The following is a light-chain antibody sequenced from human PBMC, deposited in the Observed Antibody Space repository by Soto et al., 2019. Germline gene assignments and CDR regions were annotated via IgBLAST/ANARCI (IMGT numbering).Light chain of an antibody. Sequence: QSVLTQPRSVSGSPGQSVTISCTGSSSDVGDYNYVSWYQQHPGKAPKLMIYDVSKRPSGVPDRFSGSKSGSTASLTISGFQAEDEADYYCCSYAGSNTLYIFGTGTKVTVL. CDR2: DVS. CDR1: SSDVGDYNY. CDR3: CSYAGSNTLYI. J-gene: IGLJ1*01. V-gene: IGLV2-11*01.